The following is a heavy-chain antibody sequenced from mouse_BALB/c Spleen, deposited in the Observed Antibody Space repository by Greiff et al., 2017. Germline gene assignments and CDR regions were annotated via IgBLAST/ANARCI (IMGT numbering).Heavy chain of an antibody. D-gene: IGHD1-2*01. CDR3: ARDRRTATGYFDY. Sequence: EVKLMESGGGLVQPGGSLKLSCAASGFTFSSYTMSWVRQTPEKRLEWVAYISNGGGSTYYPDTVKGRFTISRDNAKNTLYLQMSSLKSEDTAMYYCARDRRTATGYFDYWGQGTTLTVSS. CDR2: ISNGGGST. J-gene: IGHJ2*01. V-gene: IGHV5-12-2*01. CDR1: GFTFSSYT.